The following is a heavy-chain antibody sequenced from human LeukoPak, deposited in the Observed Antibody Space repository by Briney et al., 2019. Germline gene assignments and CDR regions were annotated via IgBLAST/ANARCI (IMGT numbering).Heavy chain of an antibody. V-gene: IGHV3-23*01. CDR3: SKDLTTRSIGYFDY. Sequence: GGSLRLSCAASEFAFSLYAMNWVRHAPGEGPEWVSSISGSGAEIRYADSVKGRFTISRDNSQNTLYLRMNSLRVEDTAIYYCSKDLTTRSIGYFDYWGQGTLVSVSS. J-gene: IGHJ4*02. CDR2: ISGSGAEI. D-gene: IGHD1-1*01. CDR1: EFAFSLYA.